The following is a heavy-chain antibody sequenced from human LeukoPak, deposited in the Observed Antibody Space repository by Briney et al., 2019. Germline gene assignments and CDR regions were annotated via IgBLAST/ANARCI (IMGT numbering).Heavy chain of an antibody. V-gene: IGHV3-30*02. CDR2: IRNDGSTK. D-gene: IGHD6-13*01. CDR1: RFAFNIYG. CDR3: AILRAASVALDY. J-gene: IGHJ4*02. Sequence: PGGSLRLSCAVARFAFNIYGMHWVRQAPGKGLEWVAFIRNDGSTKYNADSVKGRFTISRDNSKNTLYLQMNSLRPDETAVYYCAILRAASVALDYWGQGTLVTVSS.